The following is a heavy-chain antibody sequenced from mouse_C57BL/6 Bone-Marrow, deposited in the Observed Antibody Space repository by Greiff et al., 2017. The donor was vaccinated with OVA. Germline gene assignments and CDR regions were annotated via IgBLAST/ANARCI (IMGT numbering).Heavy chain of an antibody. V-gene: IGHV1-81*01. CDR2: IYPRSGNT. J-gene: IGHJ3*01. Sequence: VQLQQSGAELARPGASVKLSCKASGYTFTSYGISWVKQRTGQGLEWIGEIYPRSGNTYYNEKFKGKATLTADKSSSTAYMELRSLTSEDSAVDFFAGKGVGYYLAWFAYWGQGTLVTVSA. CDR1: GYTFTSYG. D-gene: IGHD2-3*01. CDR3: AGKGVGYYLAWFAY.